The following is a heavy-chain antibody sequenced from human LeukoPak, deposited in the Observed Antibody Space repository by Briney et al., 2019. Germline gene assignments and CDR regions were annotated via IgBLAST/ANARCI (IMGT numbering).Heavy chain of an antibody. CDR1: GYSISSGYY. CDR2: ISHSGSA. Sequence: SETLSLTCAVYGYSISSGYYWGCIRQPPGQGLEWIGTISHSGSADYNPSLKSRVTISLDTSKNQFSLRLSSVTDADTAVYYCARHPIGTAMVSYFDYWGQGTLVTVSS. V-gene: IGHV4-38-2*01. CDR3: ARHPIGTAMVSYFDY. D-gene: IGHD5-18*01. J-gene: IGHJ4*02.